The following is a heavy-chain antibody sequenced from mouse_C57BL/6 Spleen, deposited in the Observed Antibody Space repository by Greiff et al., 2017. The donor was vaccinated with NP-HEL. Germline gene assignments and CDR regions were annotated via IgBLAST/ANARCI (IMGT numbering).Heavy chain of an antibody. CDR3: ARSGAYYYGSSYGWYFDV. CDR2: IYPGDGDT. Sequence: VQLQQSGAELVKPGASVKISCKASGYAFSSYWMNWVKQRPGKGLEWIGQIYPGDGDTNYTGKFKGKATLTADKSSSTAYMQLSSLTSEDSAVYFCARSGAYYYGSSYGWYFDVWGTGTTVTVSS. J-gene: IGHJ1*03. CDR1: GYAFSSYW. V-gene: IGHV1-80*01. D-gene: IGHD1-1*01.